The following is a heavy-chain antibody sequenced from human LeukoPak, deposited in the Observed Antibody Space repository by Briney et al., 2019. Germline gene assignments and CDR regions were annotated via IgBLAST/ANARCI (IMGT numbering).Heavy chain of an antibody. J-gene: IGHJ4*02. D-gene: IGHD1-26*01. CDR1: GDSVSSNSAA. CDR3: ARAKSGSYGY. Sequence: SQTLSLTCAISGDSVSSNSAAWNWNRPSPSRDLEWLGRTYYRAKWYNDYAVSVISRITINPNTSKNQYFLQLNSVTPEDTAVYYCARAKSGSYGYWGEGTLGTVSS. CDR2: TYYRAKWYN. V-gene: IGHV6-1*01.